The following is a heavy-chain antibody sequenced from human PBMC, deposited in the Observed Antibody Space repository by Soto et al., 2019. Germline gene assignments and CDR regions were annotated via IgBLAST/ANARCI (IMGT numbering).Heavy chain of an antibody. V-gene: IGHV4-4*02. CDR2: IHHSRGT. CDR3: ATNGWYCVEY. D-gene: IGHD6-19*01. J-gene: IGHJ4*02. CDR1: GYSINDANW. Sequence: SATLSLTCAVSGYSINDANWWGWVRQPPGKGLEWIGEIHHSRGTNYNPSLKSRVTISVDKCKNQFSLNLNSVTAADTGVYYCATNGWYCVEYWGQGILVTVS.